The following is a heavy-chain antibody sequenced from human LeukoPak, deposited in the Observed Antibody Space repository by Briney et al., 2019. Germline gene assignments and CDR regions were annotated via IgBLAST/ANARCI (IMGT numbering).Heavy chain of an antibody. CDR2: IDYSGYT. V-gene: IGHV4-59*01. Sequence: PSETLSLTCAVYGGSFSGYYWTWIRQPPGKGLEWIGYIDYSGYTNYNPSLKSRVTISVDTSKNQFSLKVRSVTAADTAVYYCARDSALGSGSFRFDPWGQGTLVTVSS. CDR1: GGSFSGYY. J-gene: IGHJ5*02. CDR3: ARDSALGSGSFRFDP. D-gene: IGHD3-10*01.